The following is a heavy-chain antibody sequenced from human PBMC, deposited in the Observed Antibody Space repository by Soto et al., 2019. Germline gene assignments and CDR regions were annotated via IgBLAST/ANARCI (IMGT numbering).Heavy chain of an antibody. V-gene: IGHV1-69*01. CDR1: GGTFSSYA. J-gene: IGHJ5*02. CDR2: IIPIFGTA. Sequence: QVQLVQSGAEVKKPGSSVKVSCKASGGTFSSYAISWVRQAPGQGLEWMGEIIPIFGTANYAQKFQGRVTITADESTSTAYMELSSLRSEDTAVYYCARVWARQQPWGRDWFDPWGQGTLVTVSS. CDR3: ARVWARQQPWGRDWFDP. D-gene: IGHD6-13*01.